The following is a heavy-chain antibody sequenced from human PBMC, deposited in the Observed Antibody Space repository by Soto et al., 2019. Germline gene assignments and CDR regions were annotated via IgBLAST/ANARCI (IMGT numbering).Heavy chain of an antibody. D-gene: IGHD3-10*01. Sequence: QVQLVQSGAEVKKPGASVKVSCKASGYTFTSYAINWVRQATGQRLEWMGWMNPNSRNTGYAQKFQGRVTMTRNTSISTAYRELSSLRSEDTAVYFCARAVRGDIEEPRRLYYYYYMDVWGKGTTVTVSS. V-gene: IGHV1-8*01. CDR1: GYTFTSYA. J-gene: IGHJ6*03. CDR2: MNPNSRNT. CDR3: ARAVRGDIEEPRRLYYYYYMDV.